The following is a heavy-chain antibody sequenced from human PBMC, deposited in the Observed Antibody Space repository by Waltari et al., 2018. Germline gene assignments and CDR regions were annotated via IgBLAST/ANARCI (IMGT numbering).Heavy chain of an antibody. CDR3: ARQNIHSYGYGYFDF. Sequence: EVQLEQSGAEVKKPGESLKISCNGSGSSFAKYLIGGVRQIPGKGLEWMGVIYPGDSNTKYSLSFQGQVTISADTSISTAYLQWSSLKASDTAIYFCARQNIHSYGYGYFDFWGQGTLVTVSS. CDR1: GSSFAKYL. J-gene: IGHJ4*02. CDR2: IYPGDSNT. D-gene: IGHD5-18*01. V-gene: IGHV5-51*01.